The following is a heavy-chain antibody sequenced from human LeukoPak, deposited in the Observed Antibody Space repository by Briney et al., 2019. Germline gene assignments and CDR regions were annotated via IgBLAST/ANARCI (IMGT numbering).Heavy chain of an antibody. CDR3: ARLGLVATFPYYYYYGMDV. J-gene: IGHJ6*02. Sequence: SETLSLTCAVYGGSFSGYYWSWIRQPPGKGLEWIGEVNHSGSTNYNPSLKSRVTISVDTSKNQFSLKLSSVTAADTAVYYCARLGLVATFPYYYYYGMDVWGQRTTVTVSS. D-gene: IGHD5-12*01. CDR1: GGSFSGYY. CDR2: VNHSGST. V-gene: IGHV4-34*01.